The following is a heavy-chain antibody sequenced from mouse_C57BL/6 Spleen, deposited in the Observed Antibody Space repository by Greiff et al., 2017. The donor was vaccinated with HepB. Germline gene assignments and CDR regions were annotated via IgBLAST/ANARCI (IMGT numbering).Heavy chain of an antibody. CDR2: ISSGSSTI. CDR3: ARGTAQAKGSMDY. V-gene: IGHV5-17*01. D-gene: IGHD3-2*02. Sequence: EVNLVESGGGLVKPGGSLKLSCAASGFTFSDYGMHWVRQAPEKGLEWVAYISSGSSTIYYADTVKGRFTISRDNAKNTLFLQMTSLRSEDTAMYYCARGTAQAKGSMDYWGQGTSVTVSS. CDR1: GFTFSDYG. J-gene: IGHJ4*01.